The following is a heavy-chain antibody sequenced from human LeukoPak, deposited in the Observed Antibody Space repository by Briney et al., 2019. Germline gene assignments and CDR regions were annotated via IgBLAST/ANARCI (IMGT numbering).Heavy chain of an antibody. D-gene: IGHD2-21*01. J-gene: IGHJ4*02. CDR3: ARYSLQSAHFDY. CDR1: GFTFANVW. CDR2: ISSSTSYT. Sequence: GGSLRLSCAASGFTFANVWMSWIRQAPGKGLEWVSFISSSTSYTNYADSVKGRFTISRDNAKNSLYLQMNSLRAEDTAVYYCARYSLQSAHFDYWGQGTLVTVSS. V-gene: IGHV3-11*03.